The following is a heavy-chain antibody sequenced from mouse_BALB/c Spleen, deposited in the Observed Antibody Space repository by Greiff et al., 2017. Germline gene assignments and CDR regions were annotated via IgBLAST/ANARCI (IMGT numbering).Heavy chain of an antibody. V-gene: IGHV1-80*01. J-gene: IGHJ1*01. CDR2: IYPGDGDT. D-gene: IGHD2-1*01. CDR1: GYAFSSYW. CDR3: ARSYYGNYDYWYFDV. Sequence: QVQLQQSGAELVRPGSSVKISCKASGYAFSSYWMNWVKQRPGQGLEWIGQIYPGDGDTNYNGKFKGKATLTADKSSSTAYMQLSSLTSEDSAVYFCARSYYGNYDYWYFDVWGAGTTVTVSS.